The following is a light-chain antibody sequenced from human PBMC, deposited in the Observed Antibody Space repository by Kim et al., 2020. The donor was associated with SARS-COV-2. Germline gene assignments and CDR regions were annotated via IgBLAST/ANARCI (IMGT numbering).Light chain of an antibody. J-gene: IGKJ1*01. Sequence: PGERATLSCRASQSVRSSYFAWYQQKPGQAPRLLIYASSSRATGIPDRFSGSGSATDFTLTISRLEPEDFAVYYSQQYASSPWTFGQGTKVDIK. CDR1: QSVRSSY. V-gene: IGKV3-20*01. CDR2: ASS. CDR3: QQYASSPWT.